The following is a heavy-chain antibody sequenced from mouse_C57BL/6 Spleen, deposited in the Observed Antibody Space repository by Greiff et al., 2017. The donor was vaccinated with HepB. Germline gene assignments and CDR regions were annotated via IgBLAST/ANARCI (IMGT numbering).Heavy chain of an antibody. Sequence: VQLQQPGAELVRPGTSVKLSCKASGYTFTSYWMHWVKQRPGQGLEWIGVIDPSDSYTNYNQKFKGKATLTVDTSSSTAYMQLSSLTSEDSAVYYCARKAYYSNYDFDYWGQGTTLTVSS. CDR2: IDPSDSYT. CDR1: GYTFTSYW. J-gene: IGHJ2*01. D-gene: IGHD2-5*01. CDR3: ARKAYYSNYDFDY. V-gene: IGHV1-59*01.